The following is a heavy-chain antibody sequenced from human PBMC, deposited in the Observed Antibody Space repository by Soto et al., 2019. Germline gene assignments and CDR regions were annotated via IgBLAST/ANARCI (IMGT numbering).Heavy chain of an antibody. Sequence: EVQLLESGGGLVQPGGSLRLSCAASGLTFSHNAMSWVRQAPGKGLEWVSTISGNGRVTYYTDSVKGRFTISRDNSKHTVYMQMNSLRAEDTAVYYCANRGDDIKFFQHWGQGTLVTVSS. V-gene: IGHV3-23*01. CDR3: ANRGDDIKFFQH. D-gene: IGHD2-21*02. CDR1: GLTFSHNA. CDR2: ISGNGRVT. J-gene: IGHJ1*01.